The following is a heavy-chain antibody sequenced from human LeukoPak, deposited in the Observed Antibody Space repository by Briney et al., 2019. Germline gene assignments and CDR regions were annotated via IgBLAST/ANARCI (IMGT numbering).Heavy chain of an antibody. CDR3: AKDGRGGDCTSASCTNWFGP. V-gene: IGHV3-23*01. J-gene: IGHJ5*02. Sequence: PGGSLRLSCAASGFTFSTYALTWVRQAAGKGLEWVSTIGGSGGVTYYADSVKGRFTISRDNSKNTLYLQMNSLRAEDTAVYYCAKDGRGGDCTSASCTNWFGPWGQGTLVTVSS. D-gene: IGHD2-2*01. CDR1: GFTFSTYA. CDR2: IGGSGGVT.